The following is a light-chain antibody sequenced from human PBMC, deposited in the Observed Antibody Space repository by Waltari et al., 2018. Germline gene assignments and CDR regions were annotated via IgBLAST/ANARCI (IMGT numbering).Light chain of an antibody. Sequence: QSVLTQPPSVSAAPGQKVTISCSGSSSTIGNHDVPWYQQLPGAAPKLLIYDSHKRPSGIPDRFSGSKSGTSATLGITGLQTGDEADYYCGTWDSSLSAWVFGGGTKLTVL. CDR3: GTWDSSLSAWV. V-gene: IGLV1-51*01. CDR1: SSTIGNHD. CDR2: DSH. J-gene: IGLJ3*02.